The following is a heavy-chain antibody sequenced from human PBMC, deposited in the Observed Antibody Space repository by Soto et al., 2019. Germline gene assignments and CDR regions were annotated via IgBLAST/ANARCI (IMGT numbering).Heavy chain of an antibody. Sequence: QVQLQQWGAGLLKPSETLSLTCAVYGGSFSGYYWSWIRQPPGKVLEWIGEINHSGSTNYNPSLKSRVTISVETSKNQFSLKLSSVTAADTAVYYCARVSGYSSSWTRAKYYYYMDVWGKGTTVTVSS. J-gene: IGHJ6*03. CDR1: GGSFSGYY. D-gene: IGHD6-13*01. CDR2: INHSGST. CDR3: ARVSGYSSSWTRAKYYYYMDV. V-gene: IGHV4-34*01.